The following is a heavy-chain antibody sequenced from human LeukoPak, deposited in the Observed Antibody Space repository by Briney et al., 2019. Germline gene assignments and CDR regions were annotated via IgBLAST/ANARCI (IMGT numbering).Heavy chain of an antibody. CDR1: GGTFSSYA. J-gene: IGHJ4*02. Sequence: SVKVSCKASGGTFSSYAISWVRQAPGQGLEWMGGIIPIFGTANYAQKFQGRVTITADKSTSTAYMELSSLRSEDTAVYYCATGGMVRGVISSYYFDYWGQGTLVTVSS. D-gene: IGHD3-10*01. CDR3: ATGGMVRGVISSYYFDY. V-gene: IGHV1-69*06. CDR2: IIPIFGTA.